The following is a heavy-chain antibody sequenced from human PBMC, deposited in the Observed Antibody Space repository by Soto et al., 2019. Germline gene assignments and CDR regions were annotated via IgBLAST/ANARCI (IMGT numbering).Heavy chain of an antibody. Sequence: KTSETLSLTCTVSGGSISSSSYYWGWIRQPPGKGLEWIGSIYYSGSTYYNPSLKSRVTISVDTSKNQFSLKLSSVTAADTAVYYCATIYYDFWSGYLYGMDVWGQGTTVTVSS. J-gene: IGHJ6*02. CDR2: IYYSGST. CDR1: GGSISSSSYY. CDR3: ATIYYDFWSGYLYGMDV. V-gene: IGHV4-39*01. D-gene: IGHD3-3*01.